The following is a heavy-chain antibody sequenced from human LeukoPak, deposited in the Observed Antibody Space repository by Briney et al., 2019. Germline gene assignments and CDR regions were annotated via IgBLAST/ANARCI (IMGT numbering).Heavy chain of an antibody. V-gene: IGHV1-2*02. D-gene: IGHD3-22*01. CDR3: ARDPGSSGSFDY. Sequence: ASVKVSCKASGYTFTNYYIHWVRQAPGQGLEWMGWVNPNSGRTNYAQKFQGRVTMTRDTSISTAYMELSRLRSDDTAVYYCARDPGSSGSFDYWGQGTLVTVSS. CDR1: GYTFTNYY. CDR2: VNPNSGRT. J-gene: IGHJ4*02.